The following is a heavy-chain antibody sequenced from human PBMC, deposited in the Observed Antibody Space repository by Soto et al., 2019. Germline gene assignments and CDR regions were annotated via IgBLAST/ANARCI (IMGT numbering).Heavy chain of an antibody. CDR2: ITDTGGDA. J-gene: IGHJ4*02. CDR1: GLTFGSRA. V-gene: IGHV3-23*01. D-gene: IGHD3-10*01. CDR3: ARGSTDSYPGSRIFDF. Sequence: GGSLRLSCVASGLTFGSRAMSWVRQAPGEGLQWVSTITDTGGDAKYADSVRGRFVISRDNSKKTLYLQMTSLTAEDSAMYFCARGSTDSYPGSRIFDFWGRGTLVTVSS.